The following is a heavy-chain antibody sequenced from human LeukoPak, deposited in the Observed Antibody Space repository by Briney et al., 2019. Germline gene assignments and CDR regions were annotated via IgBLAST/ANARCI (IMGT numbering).Heavy chain of an antibody. V-gene: IGHV1-18*01. D-gene: IGHD1-7*01. CDR2: VNVYNGNA. Sequence: GASVKVSCKASGYTFTSYGISWVRQAPGQGLEWMGFVNVYNGNANYTEKLQGRVTMTTDTSTSTAYMDLRSLRSDDTAIYYCVRYNWKYEHWFDPWGQGTLVTVSS. CDR1: GYTFTSYG. J-gene: IGHJ5*02. CDR3: VRYNWKYEHWFDP.